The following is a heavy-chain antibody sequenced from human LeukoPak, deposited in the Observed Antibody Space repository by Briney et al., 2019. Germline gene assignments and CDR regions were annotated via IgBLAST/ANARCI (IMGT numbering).Heavy chain of an antibody. CDR1: GYNFNNYW. CDR3: ARSRYDYVWGSDKFFDY. J-gene: IGHJ4*02. Sequence: GESLKISCKVSGYNFNNYWIGWVRQMPGRGLEWMGIIYPADSDTRYSPPIQGQVTITVDTSIRTAYLQWSSLKAADSAVYFCARSRYDYVWGSDKFFDYWGQGTLVTVSS. D-gene: IGHD3-16*01. CDR2: IYPADSDT. V-gene: IGHV5-51*01.